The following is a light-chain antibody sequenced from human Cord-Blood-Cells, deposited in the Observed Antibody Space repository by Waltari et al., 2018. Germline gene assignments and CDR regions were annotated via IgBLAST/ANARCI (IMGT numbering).Light chain of an antibody. V-gene: IGLV2-14*01. Sequence: QSALTQPASVSGSPGQSITISCTGTSSDVGGYNYVSWYQQHPGKAPKLMIYDVSNRPAVFSNRFSGSKSGNTASLTISGLQAEDEADYYCSSYTSSSTYVVFGGGTKLTVL. CDR2: DVS. CDR3: SSYTSSSTYVV. J-gene: IGLJ2*01. CDR1: SSDVGGYNY.